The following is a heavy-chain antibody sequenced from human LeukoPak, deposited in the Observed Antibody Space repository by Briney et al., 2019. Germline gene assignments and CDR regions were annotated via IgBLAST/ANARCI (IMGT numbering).Heavy chain of an antibody. D-gene: IGHD4-17*01. V-gene: IGHV4-38-2*01. CDR2: IYHSGST. J-gene: IGHJ6*03. Sequence: SETLSLTCAVSGYSISSGYYCGWIRQPPGKGLEWIGSIYHSGSTYYNPSLKSRVTISVDTSKNQFSLKLSSVTAADTAVYYCATHDYGDSYYYYMDVWGKGTTVTVSS. CDR1: GYSISSGYY. CDR3: ATHDYGDSYYYYMDV.